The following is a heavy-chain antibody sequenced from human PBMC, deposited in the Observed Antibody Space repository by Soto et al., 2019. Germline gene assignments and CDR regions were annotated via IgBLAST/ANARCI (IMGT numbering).Heavy chain of an antibody. CDR3: ARVYGDCFDY. J-gene: IGHJ4*02. D-gene: IGHD4-17*01. V-gene: IGHV4-59*01. Sequence: SETLSLTCTVSGGSISSYYWSWIRQPPGKGLEWIGYIYYSGSTNYNPSLKSRVTISVDTSKNQFSLTLSSVTAADTAVYYCARVYGDCFDYWGQGALVAVSS. CDR1: GGSISSYY. CDR2: IYYSGST.